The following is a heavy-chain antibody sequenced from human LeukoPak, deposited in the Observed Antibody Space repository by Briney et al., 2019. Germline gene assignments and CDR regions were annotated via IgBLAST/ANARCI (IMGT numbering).Heavy chain of an antibody. V-gene: IGHV6-1*01. D-gene: IGHD6-19*01. J-gene: IGHJ3*01. CDR1: GDSVSSNSAA. Sequence: SQTLSLTCAISGDSVSSNSAAWNWIRQSPSRGLEWLGRTYYRSKWYNDYAVSVRSRITVNPDTSQNQFSLHVSSVTPEDTAVYYCAREVAGTGSFDVWGQGTIVTVSS. CDR3: AREVAGTGSFDV. CDR2: TYYRSKWYN.